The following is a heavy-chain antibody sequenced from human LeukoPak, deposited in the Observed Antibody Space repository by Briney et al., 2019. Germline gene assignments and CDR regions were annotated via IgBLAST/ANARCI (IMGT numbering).Heavy chain of an antibody. V-gene: IGHV3-30*04. Sequence: GGSLRLSCAASGFTFSSYAMHWVRQAPGKGLEWVAVISYDGSNKYYADSVKGRFTISRDNSKNTLYLQMNSLRAEGTAVYYCARGHLRSHIVVVEGYFDYWGQGTLVTVSS. CDR3: ARGHLRSHIVVVEGYFDY. CDR2: ISYDGSNK. D-gene: IGHD2-21*01. CDR1: GFTFSSYA. J-gene: IGHJ4*02.